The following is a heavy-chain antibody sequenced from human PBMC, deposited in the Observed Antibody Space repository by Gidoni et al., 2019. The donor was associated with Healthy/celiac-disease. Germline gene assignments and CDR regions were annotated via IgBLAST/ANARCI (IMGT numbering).Heavy chain of an antibody. Sequence: QVQLQQWGAGLLKPSETLSLTCAVYGGSFSGYYWSWIRQPPGKGLEWIGEINHSGSTNYNPSLKSRVTISVDTSKNQFSLKLSSVTAADTAVYYCARSSNPKLYYYGSGSYYNSWGQGTLVTVSS. J-gene: IGHJ4*02. CDR3: ARSSNPKLYYYGSGSYYNS. CDR2: INHSGST. D-gene: IGHD3-10*01. V-gene: IGHV4-34*01. CDR1: GGSFSGYY.